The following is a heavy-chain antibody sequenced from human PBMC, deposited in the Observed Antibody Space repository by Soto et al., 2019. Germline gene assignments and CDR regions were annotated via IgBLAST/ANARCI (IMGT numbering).Heavy chain of an antibody. CDR2: MNPNSGNT. J-gene: IGHJ4*01. V-gene: IGHV1-8*02. D-gene: IGHD3-3*01. CDR3: ARGHITISGVRN. CDR1: GYTFSHYD. Sequence: QVQLVQSGAEVKKPGASVRVSCKASGYTFSHYDINWVRQATGQGLEWMGWMNPNSGNTGYAQNFQGRVTMTRNTSISTDYMELSSLRSDDTAVYYCARGHITISGVRNWGHGTLVTVSS.